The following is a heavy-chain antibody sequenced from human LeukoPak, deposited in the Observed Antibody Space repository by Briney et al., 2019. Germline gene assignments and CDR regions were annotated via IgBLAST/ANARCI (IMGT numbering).Heavy chain of an antibody. Sequence: GGSLRLSCAASRFTLSTYWMSWVRQAPGKGLEWVAHIKQDGSQEYYVDSVRGRFAISRDSAKNSLYLQMNSLRAEDTAVYYCARAEAGPIDYWGQGTLVTVSS. J-gene: IGHJ4*02. CDR1: RFTLSTYW. D-gene: IGHD1-14*01. CDR3: ARAEAGPIDY. V-gene: IGHV3-7*01. CDR2: IKQDGSQE.